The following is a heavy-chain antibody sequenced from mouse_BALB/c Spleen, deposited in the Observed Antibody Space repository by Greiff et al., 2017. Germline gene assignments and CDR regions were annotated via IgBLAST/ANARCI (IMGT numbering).Heavy chain of an antibody. Sequence: VQLQQSGPGLVQPSQSLSITCTVSGFSLTSYGVHWVRQSPGKGLEWLGVIWSGGSTDYNAAFISRLSISKDNSKSQVFFKMNSLQANDTAIYYCARNEPVYYYGSHYAMDYWGQGTSVTVSS. J-gene: IGHJ4*01. D-gene: IGHD1-1*01. CDR2: IWSGGST. CDR1: GFSLTSYG. CDR3: ARNEPVYYYGSHYAMDY. V-gene: IGHV2-2*02.